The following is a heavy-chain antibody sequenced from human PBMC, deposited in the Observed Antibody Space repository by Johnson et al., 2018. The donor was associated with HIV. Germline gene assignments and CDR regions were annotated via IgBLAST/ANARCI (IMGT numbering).Heavy chain of an antibody. CDR3: ARGCRDGYTCDVFDV. D-gene: IGHD5-24*01. V-gene: IGHV3-11*04. J-gene: IGHJ3*01. CDR2: ISSGGSTI. CDR1: GFTFSDYY. Sequence: QVQLVESGGGLVKPGGSLRLSCAASGFTFSDYYMSWIRQAPGKGLAWVSYISSGGSTIYYADSVKGRFTISRDNAKKSLYLQRTSLRAEDTAVYFCARGCRDGYTCDVFDVWGQGTRVTVSS.